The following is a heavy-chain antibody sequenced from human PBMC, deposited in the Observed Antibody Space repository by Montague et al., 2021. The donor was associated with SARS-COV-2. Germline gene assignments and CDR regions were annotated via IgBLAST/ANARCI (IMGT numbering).Heavy chain of an antibody. CDR2: IYYSVST. CDR1: GGSISSYY. CDR3: AWGHDHYDFWGGYYYYYMDV. D-gene: IGHD3-3*01. V-gene: IGHV4-59*01. Sequence: SETLSLTCTVSGGSISSYYWSWIRQPPGKGLEWIGNIYYSVSTNYNSSXXRRVTISVDTSNNQFSLTLSSVTAADTAVYYCAWGHDHYDFWGGYYYYYMDVWGKGTTVTVSS. J-gene: IGHJ6*03.